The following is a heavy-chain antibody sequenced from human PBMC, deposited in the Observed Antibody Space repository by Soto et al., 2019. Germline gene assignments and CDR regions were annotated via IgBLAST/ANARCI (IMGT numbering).Heavy chain of an antibody. CDR1: GDSVSSNSAA. Sequence: SQTLSLTCAISGDSVSSNSAAWNWIRQSPSRGLEWLGRTFYRSKWYDDYAVSVKSRITINPDTSKNQFSLQLNSVTPEDTAVYYCARAYDTSGNYIQYFDYWGQGXLVTVSS. V-gene: IGHV6-1*01. D-gene: IGHD3-22*01. CDR2: TFYRSKWYD. J-gene: IGHJ4*02. CDR3: ARAYDTSGNYIQYFDY.